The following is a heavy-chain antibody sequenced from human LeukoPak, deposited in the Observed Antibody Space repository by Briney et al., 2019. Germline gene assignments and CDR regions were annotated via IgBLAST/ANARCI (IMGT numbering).Heavy chain of an antibody. CDR1: GFTFSSYS. V-gene: IGHV3-21*01. J-gene: IGHJ6*03. Sequence: GRSLRLSCAASGFTFSSYSMNWVRQAPGKGLEWVSSISSSSSYIYYADSVKGRFTISRDNAKNSLYLQMNSLRAEDTAVYYCARDVVSCSSTSCYSQRLMDVWGKGTTVTVSS. CDR2: ISSSSSYI. D-gene: IGHD2-2*01. CDR3: ARDVVSCSSTSCYSQRLMDV.